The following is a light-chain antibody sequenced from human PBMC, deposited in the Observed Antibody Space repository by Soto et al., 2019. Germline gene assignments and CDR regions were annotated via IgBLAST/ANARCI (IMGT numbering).Light chain of an antibody. Sequence: QSVLTQPPSVSAAPGQRVTISCSGSSSNIGNNYVSWYRQLPGTAPKLLIYDNNRRPSGISDRFSGSKSGTSATLDITGLQTGDEADYYCGTWDSSLNGVVFGGGTKLTDL. J-gene: IGLJ2*01. CDR2: DNN. CDR1: SSNIGNNY. V-gene: IGLV1-51*01. CDR3: GTWDSSLNGVV.